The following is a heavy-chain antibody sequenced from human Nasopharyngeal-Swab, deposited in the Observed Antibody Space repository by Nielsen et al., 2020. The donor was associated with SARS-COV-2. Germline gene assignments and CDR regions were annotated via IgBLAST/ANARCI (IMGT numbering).Heavy chain of an antibody. CDR2: FDPVDDET. J-gene: IGHJ4*02. Sequence: ASVKVSCKVSGYTFTELSMHWVRQAPGKGLEWMGGFDPVDDETVYAQKFQGRLIMTEDTSTDTVYMDLSSLRSEDTAVYYCATSPYDLLTGLGFWGQGTLVTVSP. CDR1: GYTFTELS. D-gene: IGHD3-9*01. CDR3: ATSPYDLLTGLGF. V-gene: IGHV1-24*01.